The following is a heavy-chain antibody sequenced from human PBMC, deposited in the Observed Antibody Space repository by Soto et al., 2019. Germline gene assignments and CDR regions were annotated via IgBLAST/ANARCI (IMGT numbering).Heavy chain of an antibody. Sequence: PGESLKISCKGSGYSFTSYWISWVRQMPGKGLEWMGRIDASDSYTNYSPSFQGHVTISADKSISTAYLQWSSLKASDTAIYYWARHGLYCTNGVCYAYNWFDPWGQGTLVTVSS. V-gene: IGHV5-10-1*01. CDR2: IDASDSYT. J-gene: IGHJ5*02. CDR1: GYSFTSYW. D-gene: IGHD2-8*01. CDR3: ARHGLYCTNGVCYAYNWFDP.